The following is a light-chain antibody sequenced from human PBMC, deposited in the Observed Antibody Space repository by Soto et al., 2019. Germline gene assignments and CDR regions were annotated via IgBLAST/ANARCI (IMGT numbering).Light chain of an antibody. V-gene: IGKV3-20*01. CDR2: ATS. J-gene: IGKJ4*01. Sequence: EIVLTQSPGTVSLSPGESATLSCRASQSISRSDLAWYQHRPGQSPRLLIYATSSGATGIPDRFTGGGAGTGFTLTISRLEPEDSAVYYCQQYGSSPTFGGGTKVDIK. CDR3: QQYGSSPT. CDR1: QSISRSD.